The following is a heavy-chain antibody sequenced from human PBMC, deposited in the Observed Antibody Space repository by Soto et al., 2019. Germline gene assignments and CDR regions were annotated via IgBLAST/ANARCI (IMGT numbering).Heavy chain of an antibody. CDR3: ASNAGGYYGSGSYVH. V-gene: IGHV4-30-2*01. CDR1: GGSISSGGYS. Sequence: SETLSLTCAVSGGSISSGGYSWSCIRQPPGKGLEWIGYIYHSGSTYYNPSLKSRVTISVDRSKNQFSLKLSSVTAADTAVYYCASNAGGYYGSGSYVHWGQGTLVTVSS. D-gene: IGHD3-10*01. CDR2: IYHSGST. J-gene: IGHJ4*02.